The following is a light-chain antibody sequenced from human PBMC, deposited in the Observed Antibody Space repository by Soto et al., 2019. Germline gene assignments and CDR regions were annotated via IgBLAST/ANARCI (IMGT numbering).Light chain of an antibody. CDR2: DVN. CDR3: SSYTSSSTLYV. Sequence: QSALTQPASVSGSHGQSITISCTGTSSDIGGYNYVSWYQQHPGKAPKLMIYDVNNRPSGVSDRFSGSKSGNTASLTISGLQAEDEADYFCSSYTSSSTLYVFGAGTKVTVL. J-gene: IGLJ1*01. CDR1: SSDIGGYNY. V-gene: IGLV2-14*01.